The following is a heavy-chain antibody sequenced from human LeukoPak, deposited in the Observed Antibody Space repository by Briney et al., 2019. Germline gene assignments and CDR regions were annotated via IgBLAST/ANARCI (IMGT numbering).Heavy chain of an antibody. CDR1: GFTFSSYW. Sequence: GGSLRLSCAASGFTFSSYWMHWVRQAPGKGLVWVSRIKTDGSITNYADSVKGRFSISRDNAKNTLYLQMNSLRAEDTAVYYCVRESLRLYDSSGYFFDYWGQGTLVTVSS. D-gene: IGHD3-22*01. J-gene: IGHJ4*02. CDR3: VRESLRLYDSSGYFFDY. V-gene: IGHV3-74*01. CDR2: IKTDGSIT.